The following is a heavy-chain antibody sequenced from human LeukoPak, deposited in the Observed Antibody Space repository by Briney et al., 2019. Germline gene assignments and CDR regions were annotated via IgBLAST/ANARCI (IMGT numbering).Heavy chain of an antibody. CDR3: ARSSGYKVYYYFDY. Sequence: ASVKVSCKASGYTFTGYYMHWVRQAPGQGLEWMGWINPNSGGTNYAQKFQGRVTMTRDTSISTAYMELSRLRSDDTAVYYCARSSGYKVYYYFDYWGQGTLVTVSS. J-gene: IGHJ4*02. CDR2: INPNSGGT. V-gene: IGHV1-2*02. D-gene: IGHD5-18*01. CDR1: GYTFTGYY.